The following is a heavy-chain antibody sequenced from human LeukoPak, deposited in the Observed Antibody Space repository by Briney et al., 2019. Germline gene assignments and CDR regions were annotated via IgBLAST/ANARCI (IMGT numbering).Heavy chain of an antibody. D-gene: IGHD4-23*01. Sequence: GASVKVSCKASGYTFTSYDINWVRQATGQGLEWMGWMNPNSGNTGYAQKFQGRVTIIRNTSISTAYMELSSLRSEDTAVYYCARGLPNYGGNTIDYWGQGTLVTVSS. J-gene: IGHJ4*02. V-gene: IGHV1-8*03. CDR2: MNPNSGNT. CDR3: ARGLPNYGGNTIDY. CDR1: GYTFTSYD.